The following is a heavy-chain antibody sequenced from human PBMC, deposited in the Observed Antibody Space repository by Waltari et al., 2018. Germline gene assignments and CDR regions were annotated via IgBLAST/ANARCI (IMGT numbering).Heavy chain of an antibody. D-gene: IGHD6-6*01. Sequence: VQLVESGGRLVQPGGSLRLSCEASGFSFSSYWMHWVRQAPGKGLVWVARVNIDGTGTDYADSVKGRFTISRDNSKNTLYLQMNSLRPDDRAVYYCTRGSTTAARCMDSWGQGTLVTVSS. CDR2: VNIDGTGT. V-gene: IGHV3-74*01. CDR3: TRGSTTAARCMDS. J-gene: IGHJ4*02. CDR1: GFSFSSYW.